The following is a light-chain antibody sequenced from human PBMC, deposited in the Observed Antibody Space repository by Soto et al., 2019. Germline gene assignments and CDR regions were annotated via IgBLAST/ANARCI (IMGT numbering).Light chain of an antibody. V-gene: IGKV1-9*01. Sequence: IQLTQSPSSLSASVGDRVSITCRASQDIKTYLAWYQQKQGKAPKLLISGTFTLQSGVPSRFNGSGSGTDFTLTISRLQPEDFATYYCQQSYTSPAFTFGPGTRVNAK. CDR3: QQSYTSPAFT. J-gene: IGKJ3*01. CDR2: GTF. CDR1: QDIKTY.